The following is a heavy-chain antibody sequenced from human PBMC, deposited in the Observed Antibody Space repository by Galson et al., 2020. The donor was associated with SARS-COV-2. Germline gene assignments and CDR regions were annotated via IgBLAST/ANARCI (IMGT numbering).Heavy chain of an antibody. Sequence: HGESLKISCKGSGYSFSNYWIAWVRQMPGKGLEYMGIIYPGDSDTRYNPSFRGQVTISADESITTAYLQWSGLKASDTATYYCARTDYASWSHFDYWGQGTLVSVSS. J-gene: IGHJ4*02. CDR2: IYPGDSDT. CDR3: ARTDYASWSHFDY. CDR1: GYSFSNYW. V-gene: IGHV5-51*01. D-gene: IGHD3-10*01.